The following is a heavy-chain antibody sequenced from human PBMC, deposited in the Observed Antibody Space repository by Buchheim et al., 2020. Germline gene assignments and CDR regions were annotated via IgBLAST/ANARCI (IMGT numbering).Heavy chain of an antibody. J-gene: IGHJ6*02. V-gene: IGHV3-13*01. D-gene: IGHD3-10*01. CDR1: GFMFSSHD. CDR2: IDVRGDT. Sequence: EVQLVESGGGLVQPGGSLRLSCAASGFMFSSHDMHWVRQPTGKGLEWVSGIDVRGDTYYLDSVKGRFTISSENAKNSLDLQMNSLRAGDTGVYYCVRDGVVGTGQRFGRDYYYYGMDVWGQGTT. CDR3: VRDGVVGTGQRFGRDYYYYGMDV.